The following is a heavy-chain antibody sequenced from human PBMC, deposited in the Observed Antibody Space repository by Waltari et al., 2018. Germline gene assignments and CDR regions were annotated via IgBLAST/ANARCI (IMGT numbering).Heavy chain of an antibody. CDR2: IWSDGSKK. J-gene: IGHJ4*02. Sequence: QVHLVESGGGVVKHGKSLGLSCAASGFTFGGYGMHWVRQAPGKGLEWVAVIWSDGSKKYYAESVKGRFTISRDNSRRSVSLEMNSLRGEDTAVYYCAKAGRRYFDFSEILEWGLGTQVTVSS. D-gene: IGHD3-9*01. V-gene: IGHV3-33*06. CDR3: AKAGRRYFDFSEILE. CDR1: GFTFGGYG.